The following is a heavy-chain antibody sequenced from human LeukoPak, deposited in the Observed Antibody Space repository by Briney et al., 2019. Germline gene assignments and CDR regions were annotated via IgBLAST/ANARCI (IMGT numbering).Heavy chain of an antibody. CDR1: GGSISSHY. CDR3: ARAVTVESNWFDP. Sequence: SETLSLTCTVSGGSISSHYWSWIRQPPGKGLEWIGYIYYSGSTNYNPSLKSRVTISVDTPKNQFSLKLSSVTAADTAVYYCARAVTVESNWFDPWGQGTLVTVSS. D-gene: IGHD2/OR15-2a*01. V-gene: IGHV4-59*11. J-gene: IGHJ5*02. CDR2: IYYSGST.